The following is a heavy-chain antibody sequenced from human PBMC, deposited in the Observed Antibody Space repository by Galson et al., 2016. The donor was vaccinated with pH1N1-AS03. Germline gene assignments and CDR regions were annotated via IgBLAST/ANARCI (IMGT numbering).Heavy chain of an antibody. Sequence: SVKVSCKASGYTFISCVMHWVRQAPGQRLEWMGWINAGNGNTTYSQSFQGRVTITRDTSASKAYMELSSLRSEDTAVYYCARGRGSYGMDVWGQGTTVTVFS. CDR2: INAGNGNT. D-gene: IGHD1-26*01. CDR3: ARGRGSYGMDV. CDR1: GYTFISCV. J-gene: IGHJ6*02. V-gene: IGHV1-3*01.